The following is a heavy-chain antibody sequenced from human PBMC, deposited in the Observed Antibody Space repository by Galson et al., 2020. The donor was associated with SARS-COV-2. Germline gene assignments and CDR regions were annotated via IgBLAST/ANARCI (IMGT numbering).Heavy chain of an antibody. CDR3: ARGDMGNDYFDY. D-gene: IGHD7-27*01. J-gene: IGHJ4*02. Sequence: GGSLRLSCAASGFTCSSYWMHWVRQASGKGLVWVSRIYSEGSSTSYADSVKGRFTISGDNAKNTLYLQMNSLRAEDTAVYYCARGDMGNDYFDYWGQGTLVTVSS. CDR1: GFTCSSYW. V-gene: IGHV3-74*01. CDR2: IYSEGSST.